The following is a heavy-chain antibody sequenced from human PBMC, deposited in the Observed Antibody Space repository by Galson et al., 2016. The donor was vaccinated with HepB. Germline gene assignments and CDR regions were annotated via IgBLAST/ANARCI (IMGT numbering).Heavy chain of an antibody. CDR1: GFTVRNNY. D-gene: IGHD1/OR15-1a*01. Sequence: SLRLSCAASGFTVRNNYMSWVRQAPGKGLEGVSVIYSGGRTYYTDSVKGRSTISRDSSKNTLYLQMNSLGAEDTAVYYCARHPQNNLWGQGTLVTVSS. CDR3: ARHPQNNL. CDR2: IYSGGRT. V-gene: IGHV3-53*01. J-gene: IGHJ4*02.